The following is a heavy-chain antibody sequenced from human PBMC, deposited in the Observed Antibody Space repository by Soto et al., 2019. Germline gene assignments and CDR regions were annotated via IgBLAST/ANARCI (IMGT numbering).Heavy chain of an antibody. V-gene: IGHV3-66*01. D-gene: IGHD6-13*01. CDR1: GFTVSNYH. CDR2: IYSAGSA. J-gene: IGHJ4*02. Sequence: LRLSCAASGFTVSNYHMSWVRQAPGKGLEWISVIYSAGSADFADSVKGRFTISRDNSKNTLYLQMSSLRADDTAVYYCARVHNSSYHYFDYSGQGTLVTVSS. CDR3: ARVHNSSYHYFDY.